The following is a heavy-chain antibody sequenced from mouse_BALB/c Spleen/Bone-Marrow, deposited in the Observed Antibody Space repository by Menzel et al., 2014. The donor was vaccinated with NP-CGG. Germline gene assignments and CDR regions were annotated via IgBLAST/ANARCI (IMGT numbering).Heavy chain of an antibody. D-gene: IGHD6-5*01. Sequence: VQLQQSGAELVKPGASAKMPRKAFGYPFTTYPIARMRQKHGKNPEWIGNFHPYDDHTKYNEQFKGKAKLTVDKSSTTVSLVLSRFTSDDSSVYYVARGAYGLFDYWGQGTALTVSS. CDR3: ARGAYGLFDY. CDR1: GYPFTTYP. V-gene: IGHV1-47*01. J-gene: IGHJ2*01. CDR2: FHPYDDHT.